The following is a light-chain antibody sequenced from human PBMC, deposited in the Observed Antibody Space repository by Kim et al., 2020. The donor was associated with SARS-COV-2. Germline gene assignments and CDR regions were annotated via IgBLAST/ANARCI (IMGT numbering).Light chain of an antibody. Sequence: DNQMTQYPSSLSASVGDDVTITCQASLYIGDYLNWYQQRPGKAPELLIYDTSNLEGGVPSRFSATKSGTDFTFTITNLQAEDVATYYCQQRFAFGPGTKVDIK. V-gene: IGKV1-33*01. CDR2: DTS. J-gene: IGKJ3*01. CDR3: QQRFA. CDR1: LYIGDY.